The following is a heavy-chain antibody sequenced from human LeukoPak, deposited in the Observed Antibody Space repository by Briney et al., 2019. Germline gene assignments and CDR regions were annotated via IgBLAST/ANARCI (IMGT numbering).Heavy chain of an antibody. CDR2: IHSDGRT. J-gene: IGHJ5*02. CDR3: AARGS. Sequence: APGKGLEWVSIIHSDGRTFYADSVKGRFTISRDNSKNTLYLQMNGLRVEDTAVYYCAARGSWGQGTLVTVSS. V-gene: IGHV3-53*01.